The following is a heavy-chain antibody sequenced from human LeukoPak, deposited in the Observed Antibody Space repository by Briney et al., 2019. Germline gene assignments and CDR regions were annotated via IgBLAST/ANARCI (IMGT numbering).Heavy chain of an antibody. Sequence: SETLSLTCTVSGGSISSHYWNWIRQPPGKGLEWIGYIYYSGSTNYNPSLKSRVTISVDTSKNQFSLKLSSVTAADTAVYYCARSKWLAPFDYWGQGTLVTVPS. D-gene: IGHD5-12*01. V-gene: IGHV4-59*11. CDR3: ARSKWLAPFDY. CDR2: IYYSGST. CDR1: GGSISSHY. J-gene: IGHJ4*02.